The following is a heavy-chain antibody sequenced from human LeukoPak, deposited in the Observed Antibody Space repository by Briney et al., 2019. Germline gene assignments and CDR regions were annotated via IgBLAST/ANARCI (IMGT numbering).Heavy chain of an antibody. CDR3: AGRDY. V-gene: IGHV4-4*07. CDR1: GTPISNYY. J-gene: IGHJ4*02. CDR2: VYTSGST. Sequence: SETLSLTCTVSGTPISNYYWSWIRQPAGKALEWIGRVYTSGSTTYNPSFRSRVTMSVDKSKNELSLNLTSVTAADTAVYYCAGRDYWGQGTLVTVSS.